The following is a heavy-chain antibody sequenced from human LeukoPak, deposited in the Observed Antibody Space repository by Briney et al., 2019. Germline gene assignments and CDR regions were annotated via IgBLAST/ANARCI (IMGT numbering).Heavy chain of an antibody. V-gene: IGHV3-48*03. J-gene: IGHJ4*02. CDR2: ISSSGSTM. Sequence: GESLRLSCAVSGGTFSSYEMNWVRQAPGKGLEWVSYISSSGSTMYLADSVKGRFTISRGNAKNSVYLQMNSLRAEDTAIYYCASGYNYGLDSWGQGTLVTVSS. CDR1: GGTFSSYE. CDR3: ASGYNYGLDS. D-gene: IGHD5-18*01.